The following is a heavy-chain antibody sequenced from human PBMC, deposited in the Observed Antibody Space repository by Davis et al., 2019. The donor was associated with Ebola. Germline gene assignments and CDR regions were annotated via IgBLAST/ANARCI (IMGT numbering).Heavy chain of an antibody. D-gene: IGHD2-8*01. V-gene: IGHV3-7*01. CDR1: GFTFSSYA. J-gene: IGHJ4*02. Sequence: GESLKISCAASGFTFSSYAMSWVRQAPGKGLEWVANIKQDGSEKYYVDSVKGRFTISRDNAKNSLYLQMNSLRAEDTAVYYCARAVLLGGQGTLVTVSS. CDR3: ARAVLL. CDR2: IKQDGSEK.